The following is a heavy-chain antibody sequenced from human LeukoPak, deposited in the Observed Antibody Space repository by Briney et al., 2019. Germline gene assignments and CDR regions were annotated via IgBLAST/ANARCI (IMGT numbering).Heavy chain of an antibody. D-gene: IGHD4-17*01. V-gene: IGHV4-38-2*01. CDR3: ARVTYVDDMLYQYFDY. CDR2: IFHSGNS. CDR1: SYSISSGSY. Sequence: PSETLSLTRAVSSYSISSGSYWGWIRQSPGKGLEWVGSIFHSGNSYYNPSLKSRLTMSVDTSKNQFSLKLTSVTAADTALYYCARVTYVDDMLYQYFDYWGQGILVTVSS. J-gene: IGHJ4*02.